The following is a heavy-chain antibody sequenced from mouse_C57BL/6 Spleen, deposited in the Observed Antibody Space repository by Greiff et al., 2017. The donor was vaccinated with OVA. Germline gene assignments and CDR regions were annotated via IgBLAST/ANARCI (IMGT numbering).Heavy chain of an antibody. J-gene: IGHJ2*01. CDR2: ISYDGSN. Sequence: EVQLQQSGPGLVKPSKSLSLTCSVTGYSITSGYYWNWIRQFPGNKLEWMGYISYDGSNNYNPSLKNRISITRDTSKNQFFLKLNSVTTEDTATYYCARDMDFYFDYWGRGTTLTVSS. D-gene: IGHD1-1*02. CDR1: GYSITSGYY. CDR3: ARDMDFYFDY. V-gene: IGHV3-6*01.